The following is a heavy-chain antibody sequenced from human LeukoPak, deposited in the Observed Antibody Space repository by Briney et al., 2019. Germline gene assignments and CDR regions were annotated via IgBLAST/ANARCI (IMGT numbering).Heavy chain of an antibody. CDR1: GFTVSSNY. V-gene: IGHV3-53*01. D-gene: IGHD5-18*01. CDR3: AREYSYGPYYYMDV. CDR2: IYSGGST. J-gene: IGHJ6*03. Sequence: GGSLRLSCAASGFTVSSNYMSWVRQAPGKGLEWVSVIYSGGSTYYADSVEGRFTISRDNSKNTLYLQMNSLRAEDTAVYYCAREYSYGPYYYMDVWGKGTTVTVSS.